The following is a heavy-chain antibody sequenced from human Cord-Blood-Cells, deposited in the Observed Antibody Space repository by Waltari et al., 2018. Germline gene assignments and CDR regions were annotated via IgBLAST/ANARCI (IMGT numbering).Heavy chain of an antibody. CDR1: GYTFTYRY. CDR2: ITPFMGNI. D-gene: IGHD6-13*01. V-gene: IGHV1-45*02. CDR3: ASTDDTSYSSSWYAFDI. Sequence: QMQLVQSGAEVKKTGSSVKASCKASGYTFTYRYLHWVRQAPGQALEWMGWITPFMGNINYAQKFQDRATITRDRSMSTAYMELSSRRSEDTAMYYCASTDDTSYSSSWYAFDIWGQGTMVTVSS. J-gene: IGHJ3*02.